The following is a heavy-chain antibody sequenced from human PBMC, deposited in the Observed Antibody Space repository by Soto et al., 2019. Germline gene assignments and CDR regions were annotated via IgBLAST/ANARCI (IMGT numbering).Heavy chain of an antibody. CDR3: VSLARPGDFFDH. CDR1: GFSFSWYW. J-gene: IGHJ4*02. Sequence: DVQLVESGGGLVQPGGSLRLSCAASGFSFSWYWMSWVRQAPGKGLQWVADIKQDGTEEYYVDSVKGRFAISRDNAQKSLYLQMNSLRADDTAVYYCVSLARPGDFFDHWGQGTLVTVSS. D-gene: IGHD3-10*01. V-gene: IGHV3-7*03. CDR2: IKQDGTEE.